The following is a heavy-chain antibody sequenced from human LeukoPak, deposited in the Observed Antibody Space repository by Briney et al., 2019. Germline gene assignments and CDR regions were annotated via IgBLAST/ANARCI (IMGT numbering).Heavy chain of an antibody. CDR2: INPNSGGT. CDR1: GYTFTGYY. Sequence: ASVKVSCKASGYTFTGYYMHWVRQAPGQGLEWMGWINPNSGGTNYAQKFQGRVTMTRDTSISPAYMELSTLRSDDTAVYYCASNHYDILTGYYPRYDYWGQGTLVTVSS. J-gene: IGHJ4*02. V-gene: IGHV1-2*02. CDR3: ASNHYDILTGYYPRYDY. D-gene: IGHD3-9*01.